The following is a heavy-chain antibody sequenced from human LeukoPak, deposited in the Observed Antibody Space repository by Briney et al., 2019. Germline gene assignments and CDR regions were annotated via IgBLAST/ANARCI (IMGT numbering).Heavy chain of an antibody. V-gene: IGHV4-39*01. D-gene: IGHD4-17*01. CDR1: GGSVSSSTYY. Sequence: SETLSLTCSVSGGSVSSSTYYWGWIRQPPGKGLEWIGSMYHGGSTYYNPSLKSRVTISVDTSKNQFSLKLSSLTAADSAVYYCPRQNSGDFWGYWGRGTLVTVSS. J-gene: IGHJ4*02. CDR2: MYHGGST. CDR3: PRQNSGDFWGY.